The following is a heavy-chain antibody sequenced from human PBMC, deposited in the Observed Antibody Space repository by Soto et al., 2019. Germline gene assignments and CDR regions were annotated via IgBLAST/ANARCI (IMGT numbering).Heavy chain of an antibody. Sequence: RASVKVSCKASGYTFISYAIHWVRQAPGQRLEWMGWINVGNGNTKYSQKFQGRVTITRDTSASTAYMELSSLRSEDTAIYYCARAPTVTTDYWGQGTLVTVSS. V-gene: IGHV1-3*01. CDR1: GYTFISYA. CDR3: ARAPTVTTDY. J-gene: IGHJ4*02. CDR2: INVGNGNT. D-gene: IGHD4-17*01.